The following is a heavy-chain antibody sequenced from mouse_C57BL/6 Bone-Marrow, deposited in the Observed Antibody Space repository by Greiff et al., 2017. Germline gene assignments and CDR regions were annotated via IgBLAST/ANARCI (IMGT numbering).Heavy chain of an antibody. CDR2: IYPRSGNT. CDR3: ARRDYDGSSYVGYFDV. V-gene: IGHV1-81*01. J-gene: IGHJ1*03. Sequence: VKLQESGAELARPGASVKLSCKASGYTFTSYGISWVKQRTGQGLEWIGEIYPRSGNTYYNEKLKGKATMTADKSSSTAYMELLSLTSEDSAVYVCARRDYDGSSYVGYFDVWGTGTTVTVSS. D-gene: IGHD1-1*01. CDR1: GYTFTSYG.